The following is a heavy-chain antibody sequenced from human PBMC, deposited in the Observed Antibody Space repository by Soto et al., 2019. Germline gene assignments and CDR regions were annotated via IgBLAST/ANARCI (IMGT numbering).Heavy chain of an antibody. CDR2: MSFDGNSK. Sequence: QVQLVESGGGVVQPGRSLRLSCAAYGCTFRSDSMHWVRQAPGKGLEWVAAMSFDGNSKYFADSVKGRFTISRDNSKNTLSLQMNSLGADDSAVYYCARGRSVIDHDDFEYWGQGTLVTFCS. D-gene: IGHD2-21*01. J-gene: IGHJ4*02. V-gene: IGHV3-30-3*01. CDR1: GCTFRSDS. CDR3: ARGRSVIDHDDFEY.